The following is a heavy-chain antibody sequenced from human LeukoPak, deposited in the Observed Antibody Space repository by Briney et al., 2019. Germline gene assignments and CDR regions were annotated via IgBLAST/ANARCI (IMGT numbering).Heavy chain of an antibody. D-gene: IGHD6-13*01. J-gene: IGHJ4*02. Sequence: ASVKVSCKASGYTFTSYAMNWVRQAPGQGLEWMGWINTNTGNPTYAQGFTGRFVFSLDTSVSTAYLQISSLKAEDTAVYYCARGPPKTYSSSWYCAYWGQGTLVTVSS. CDR2: INTNTGNP. CDR3: ARGPPKTYSSSWYCAY. CDR1: GYTFTSYA. V-gene: IGHV7-4-1*02.